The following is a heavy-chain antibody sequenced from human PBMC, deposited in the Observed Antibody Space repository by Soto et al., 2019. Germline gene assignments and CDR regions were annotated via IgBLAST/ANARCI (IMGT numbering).Heavy chain of an antibody. CDR1: GGSISSSNW. D-gene: IGHD2-15*01. Sequence: SVTLSLTCAVSGGSISSSNWWSWVRQPPGKGLEWIGEIYRSGSTNYNPSLKSRVTISVDKSKNQFSLKLSSVTAADTAVYYCARDSKVVVAATYYYYYGLDVWGQGTAVNVTS. CDR3: ARDSKVVVAATYYYYYGLDV. J-gene: IGHJ6*02. V-gene: IGHV4-4*02. CDR2: IYRSGST.